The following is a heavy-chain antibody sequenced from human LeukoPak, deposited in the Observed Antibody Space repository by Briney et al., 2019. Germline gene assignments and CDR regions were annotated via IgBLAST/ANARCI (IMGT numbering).Heavy chain of an antibody. Sequence: ASVKVSCKASGYTFTSYDINWVRQATGQGLEWMGWMNPNSGNTGYAQKFQERVTIARDMSTSTAYMELSSLRSEDTAVYYCAAMDYDILTGYFPSAFDIWGQGTMVTVSS. J-gene: IGHJ3*02. V-gene: IGHV1-8*01. CDR1: GYTFTSYD. D-gene: IGHD3-9*01. CDR2: MNPNSGNT. CDR3: AAMDYDILTGYFPSAFDI.